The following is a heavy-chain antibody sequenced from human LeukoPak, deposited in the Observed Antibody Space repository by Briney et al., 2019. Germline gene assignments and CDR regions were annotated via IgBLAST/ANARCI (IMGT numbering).Heavy chain of an antibody. CDR2: IYYSGST. CDR3: ARDGAKSYDSSGSSFDY. D-gene: IGHD3-22*01. V-gene: IGHV4-39*07. J-gene: IGHJ4*02. CDR1: GGSISSSSYY. Sequence: SETLSLTCTVPGGSISSSSYYWGWIRQPPVKGLEWIGSIYYSGSTYYNPSLKSRVTISVDTSKNQFSLKLSSVTAADTAVYYCARDGAKSYDSSGSSFDYWGQGTLVTVSS.